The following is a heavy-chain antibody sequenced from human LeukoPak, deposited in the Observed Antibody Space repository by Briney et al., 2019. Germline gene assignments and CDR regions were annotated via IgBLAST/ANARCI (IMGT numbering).Heavy chain of an antibody. Sequence: SETLSLTCTVSGGSISSSSYYWSWIRQPAGKGLEWIGRIYTSGSTNYNPSLKSRVTISVDTSKNQFSLKLSSVTAADTAVYYCARDRGAPGDLDYWGQGTLVTVSS. J-gene: IGHJ4*02. V-gene: IGHV4-61*02. CDR1: GGSISSSSYY. CDR2: IYTSGST. D-gene: IGHD7-27*01. CDR3: ARDRGAPGDLDY.